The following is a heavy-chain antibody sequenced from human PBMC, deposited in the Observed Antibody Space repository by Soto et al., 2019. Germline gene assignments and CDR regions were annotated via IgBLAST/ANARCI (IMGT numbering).Heavy chain of an antibody. V-gene: IGHV3-7*01. D-gene: IGHD3-22*01. CDR3: TRNQVKADY. CDR2: IKEDGSEQ. Sequence: TFSSYWMTWVRQAPGKGREWVAKIKEDGSEQNYVDSVKGRFTISRDNAKSSLYLQMNSLSVDDTAIYYCTRNQVKADYWGQGTLVTVSS. CDR1: TFSSYW. J-gene: IGHJ4*02.